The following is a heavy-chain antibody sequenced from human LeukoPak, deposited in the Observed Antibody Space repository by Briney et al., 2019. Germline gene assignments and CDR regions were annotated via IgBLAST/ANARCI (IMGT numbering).Heavy chain of an antibody. V-gene: IGHV6-1*01. D-gene: IGHD3-10*01. Sequence: SQTLSLTFAISGDSVSINSAAWNWLRQSPSRGLEWLGRTYYRSKWYNDYAVSVKSRITINPDTSKNQFSLQLNSVTPEDTAVYYCARVKKQQYYANGDNWFDPWGQGTLVTVSS. CDR2: TYYRSKWYN. CDR3: ARVKKQQYYANGDNWFDP. CDR1: GDSVSINSAA. J-gene: IGHJ5*02.